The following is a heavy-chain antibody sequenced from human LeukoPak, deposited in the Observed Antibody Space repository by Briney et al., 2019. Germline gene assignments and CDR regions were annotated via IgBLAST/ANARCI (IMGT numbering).Heavy chain of an antibody. CDR3: ARDFAGAATGFDY. CDR1: GYTFTAYY. V-gene: IGHV1-2*06. CDR2: INPNSGDT. J-gene: IGHJ4*02. D-gene: IGHD6-13*01. Sequence: ASVKVSCKAPGYTFTAYYMHWVRQAPGQGLEWMGRINPNSGDTNYAQKFQGRVTMTRDTSISTAYMEVSRLRSDDTAVYYCARDFAGAATGFDYWGQGTLVIVSS.